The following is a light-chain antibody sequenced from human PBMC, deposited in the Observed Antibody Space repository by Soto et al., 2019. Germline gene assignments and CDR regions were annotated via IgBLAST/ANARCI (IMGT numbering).Light chain of an antibody. CDR1: KSISSW. CDR3: QHDNSYPWT. CDR2: DAS. Sequence: DIQINQCPSTLSASVGDRVTITCQASKSISSWLAWYQQKPGKAPKLLIYDASSLESGVPSRFSGSGSGAEFTLTISSLQPDDFATYYCQHDNSYPWTFGQGTKVDIK. J-gene: IGKJ1*01. V-gene: IGKV1-5*01.